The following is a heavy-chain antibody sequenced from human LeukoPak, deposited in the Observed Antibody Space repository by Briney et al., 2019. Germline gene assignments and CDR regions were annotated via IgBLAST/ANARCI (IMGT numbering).Heavy chain of an antibody. CDR2: IRYDAKTD. Sequence: PGGSLRLSCTGSGFPFTSYGMHWVRQTPRRGLEWVAFIRYDAKTDYYADSVKGRSTIAREDSHSTVHLHMKDLRPDDAAIYFCAKDPNTVVMQYFDSWGQGTLVSVSS. D-gene: IGHD2-21*01. CDR1: GFPFTSYG. J-gene: IGHJ4*02. CDR3: AKDPNTVVMQYFDS. V-gene: IGHV3-30*02.